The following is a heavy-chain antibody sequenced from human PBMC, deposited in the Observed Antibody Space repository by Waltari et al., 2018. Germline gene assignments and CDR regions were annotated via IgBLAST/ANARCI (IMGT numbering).Heavy chain of an antibody. CDR3: ARHGWDYYDSSGYYPSFYYFDY. J-gene: IGHJ4*02. CDR2: IYYSGST. V-gene: IGHV4-39*01. Sequence: QLQLQESGPGLVKPSETLSLTCTVSGGSISSSSYYWGWIRQPPGKGLEWIGSIYYSGSTYYNPSLKSRVTISVDTSKNQFSLKLSSVTAADTAVYYCARHGWDYYDSSGYYPSFYYFDYWGQGTLVIVSS. CDR1: GGSISSSSYY. D-gene: IGHD3-22*01.